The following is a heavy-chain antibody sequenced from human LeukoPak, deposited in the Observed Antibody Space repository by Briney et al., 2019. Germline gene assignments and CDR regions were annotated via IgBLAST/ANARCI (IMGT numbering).Heavy chain of an antibody. J-gene: IGHJ4*02. CDR3: ATTVTTGLAPDY. D-gene: IGHD4-17*01. Sequence: SETLSLTCTVSGGSISSSSYYWSWIRQPAGKGLEWVGRIYTSGSTNYNPSLKSRVTMSVDTSKNQFSLKLSSVTAADTAVYYCATTVTTGLAPDYWGQGTLVTVSS. V-gene: IGHV4-61*02. CDR1: GGSISSSSYY. CDR2: IYTSGST.